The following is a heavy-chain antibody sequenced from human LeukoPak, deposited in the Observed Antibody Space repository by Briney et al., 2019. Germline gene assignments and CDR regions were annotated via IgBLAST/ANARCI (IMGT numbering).Heavy chain of an antibody. CDR1: GYTFTSYG. D-gene: IGHD2-2*03. Sequence: ASVKVSCKASGYTFTSYGISWVRQAPGQGLEWMGWISAYNGNTNYAQKLQGRVTMTTDTSTSTAYMELSSLRSEDTAVYYCARDPAGYCSSTSCSPRYYYYYYGMDVWGQGTTVTVSS. V-gene: IGHV1-18*01. CDR3: ARDPAGYCSSTSCSPRYYYYYYGMDV. J-gene: IGHJ6*02. CDR2: ISAYNGNT.